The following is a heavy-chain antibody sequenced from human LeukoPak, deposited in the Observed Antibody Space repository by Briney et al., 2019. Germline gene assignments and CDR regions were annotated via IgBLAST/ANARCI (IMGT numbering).Heavy chain of an antibody. V-gene: IGHV4-34*01. CDR1: GGSFSGYY. J-gene: IGHJ4*02. CDR2: INHSGST. CDR3: ARGNYGDFDPYYFDY. Sequence: SETLSLTCAVYGGSFSGYYWSWIRQPPAQGLEWIGEINHSGSTNYNPSLKSRVTISVDTSKNQFSLKLSSVTAADTAVYYCARGNYGDFDPYYFDYWGQGTLVTVSS. D-gene: IGHD4-17*01.